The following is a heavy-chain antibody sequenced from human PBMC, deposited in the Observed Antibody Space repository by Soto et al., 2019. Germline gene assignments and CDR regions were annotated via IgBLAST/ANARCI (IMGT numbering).Heavy chain of an antibody. CDR3: ARDRYGVVGPGSDFDY. CDR1: GFTFSSYG. CDR2: IWFDGSNK. V-gene: IGHV3-33*01. D-gene: IGHD1-26*01. Sequence: QVQLVESGGGVVQPGRSLRLSCAASGFTFSSYGMHWVRQAPGKGLEWLAVIWFDGSNKYYAESVKGRFTISRDNSMNTVYLQVNSLRADDTAVYYCARDRYGVVGPGSDFDYWGQGTLVTVSS. J-gene: IGHJ4*02.